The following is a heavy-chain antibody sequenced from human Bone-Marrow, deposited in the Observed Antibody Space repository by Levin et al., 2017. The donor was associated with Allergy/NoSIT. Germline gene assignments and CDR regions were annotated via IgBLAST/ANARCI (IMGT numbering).Heavy chain of an antibody. V-gene: IGHV6-1*01. CDR3: ARDSVGFGYSSSWRFEC. CDR1: GDSVSTNSAA. Sequence: SQTLSLTCAISGDSVSTNSAAWNWIRQSPSRGLECLGRTYYRSKWYTHYAVSVKSRITIKQDTSKNEFSLHLTSVTPEDTAVYYCARDSVGFGYSSSWRFECWGQGILVTVSS. D-gene: IGHD6-13*01. J-gene: IGHJ4*02. CDR2: TYYRSKWYT.